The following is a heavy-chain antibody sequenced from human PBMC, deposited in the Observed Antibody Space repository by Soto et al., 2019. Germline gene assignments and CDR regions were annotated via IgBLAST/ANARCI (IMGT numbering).Heavy chain of an antibody. CDR2: VIPIFGTT. V-gene: IGHV1-69*01. CDR1: GGTFSSYE. Sequence: QMPLVKSGAEVKKPGSSVKGSCKSSGGTFSSYEVNWVRQAPGQGLEWVGGVIPIFGTTKYAPKFQGRIAISADQSTTMSYIELSSLRSEDTAVYFCATTGDGYNFDFWGQGTPVTVSS. D-gene: IGHD5-12*01. J-gene: IGHJ4*02. CDR3: ATTGDGYNFDF.